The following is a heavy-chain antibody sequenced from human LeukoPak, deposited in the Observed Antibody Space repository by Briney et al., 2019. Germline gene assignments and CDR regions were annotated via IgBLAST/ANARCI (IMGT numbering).Heavy chain of an antibody. CDR2: INHSGST. CDR1: GGSFSGYY. D-gene: IGHD3-10*01. J-gene: IGHJ5*02. V-gene: IGHV4-34*01. CDR3: ARAGDWFDP. Sequence: SETLSLTCAVYGGSFSGYYWSWIRQPPGKGLEWIGEINHSGSTNYNPSLKSRVAISVDTSKNQFSLKLTSVTAADTAVYYCARAGDWFDPWGQGTLVTVSS.